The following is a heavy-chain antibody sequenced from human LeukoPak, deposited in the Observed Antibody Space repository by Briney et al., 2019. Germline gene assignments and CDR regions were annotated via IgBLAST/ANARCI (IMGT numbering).Heavy chain of an antibody. J-gene: IGHJ4*02. CDR1: GGSLSNYY. CDR3: ASSQWIQLWLGY. CDR2: IYYSGST. D-gene: IGHD5-18*01. V-gene: IGHV4-59*01. Sequence: SKTLSLTCTVAGGSLSNYYWSWLRQPPGKGLEWIGYIYYSGSTDYNPSLRSRATISVDTSKNQFSLKLSSVTAADTAVYYCASSQWIQLWLGYWGQGTLVTVSS.